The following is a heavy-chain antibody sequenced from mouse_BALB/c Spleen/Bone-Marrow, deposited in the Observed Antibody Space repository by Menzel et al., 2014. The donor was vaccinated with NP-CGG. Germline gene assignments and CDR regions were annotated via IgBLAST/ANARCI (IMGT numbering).Heavy chain of an antibody. D-gene: IGHD2-14*01. CDR2: IWSGGGT. CDR1: GFSLTSYG. CDR3: ARNRDYRYDAYFDY. Sequence: VQLQQSGPGLVQPSQSLSITCTVSGFSLTSYGVHWVRQSPGKGLEWLGVIWSGGGTDYNAAFISRLSISKDNSKSQVFFKMNSLQANDTAIYYCARNRDYRYDAYFDYWGQGTTLTVSS. J-gene: IGHJ2*01. V-gene: IGHV2-2*02.